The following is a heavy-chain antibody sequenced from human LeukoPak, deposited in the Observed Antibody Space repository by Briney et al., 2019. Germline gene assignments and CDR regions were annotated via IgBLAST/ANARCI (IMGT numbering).Heavy chain of an antibody. D-gene: IGHD6-19*01. CDR2: ISGGNT. CDR1: GFSLSNYA. J-gene: IGHJ4*02. V-gene: IGHV3-23*01. Sequence: GGSLRLSCAASGFSLSNYAMNWVRQTLGKGLEWVSGISGGNTYYGDSVRGRFTISRDSSKNTLYLHMDFLRAEDTAVYLCAKGYTTGWSEGYLDYWGQGTLVSVSS. CDR3: AKGYTTGWSEGYLDY.